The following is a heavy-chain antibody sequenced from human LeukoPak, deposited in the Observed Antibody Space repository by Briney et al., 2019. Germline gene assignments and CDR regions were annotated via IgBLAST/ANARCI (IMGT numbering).Heavy chain of an antibody. D-gene: IGHD3-10*01. CDR2: ISRRSRHV. Sequence: GGTLRLSCAASGFTFSDYSMNWVRQAPRTGLERVSSISRRSRHVYYAGSVKGRFTISRDDARNSLYQQMNSLRAEDMAVYFCVRDLLGSGSTTAYLYHWGEGSLVTVSP. CDR3: VRDLLGSGSTTAYLYH. CDR1: GFTFSDYS. V-gene: IGHV3-21*01. J-gene: IGHJ1*01.